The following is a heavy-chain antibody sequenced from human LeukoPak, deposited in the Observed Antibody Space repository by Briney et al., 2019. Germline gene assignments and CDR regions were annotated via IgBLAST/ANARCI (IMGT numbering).Heavy chain of an antibody. CDR1: GGSISSYY. Sequence: SETLSLTCTVSGGSISSYYWSWIRQPAGKGLEWIGRIYTSGSTNYNPSLKSRVTMSVDTSKNQFSLKLSPVTAADTAVYYCARVSDSEWLVVGANDAFDIWGQGTMVTVSS. CDR3: ARVSDSEWLVVGANDAFDI. J-gene: IGHJ3*02. V-gene: IGHV4-4*07. D-gene: IGHD6-19*01. CDR2: IYTSGST.